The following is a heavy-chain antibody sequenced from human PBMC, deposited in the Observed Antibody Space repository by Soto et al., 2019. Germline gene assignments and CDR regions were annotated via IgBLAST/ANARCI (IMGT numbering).Heavy chain of an antibody. CDR3: GHEGGGDRILDY. J-gene: IGHJ4*02. D-gene: IGHD3-16*01. CDR2: IYWDDAK. V-gene: IGHV2-5*02. Sequence: QITLKESGPTLVKPTQTLTLNCTFSGVSLSTSGAGVGWIRQPPGKALEWVALIYWDDAKEYSPSLKRRLTSPKDTSKAQVALTMTKMVLGHTAPDHCGHEGGGDRILDYWCQVTLVTVSS. CDR1: GVSLSTSGAG.